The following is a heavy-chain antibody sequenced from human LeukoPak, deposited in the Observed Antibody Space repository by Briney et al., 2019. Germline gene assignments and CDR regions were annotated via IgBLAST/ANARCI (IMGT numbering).Heavy chain of an antibody. V-gene: IGHV3-74*01. J-gene: IGHJ4*02. CDR2: INTDGTVT. D-gene: IGHD6-19*01. CDR1: GVTFSEYW. Sequence: PWGSLRLSCAVSGVTFSEYWLSWVRQAPGKGLESVSRINTDGTVTTYADSVKGRFTVTRDNADNTMFLQMNSVRDEDTAVYYCATKQWLAPPPDSWGQGTPVTVSS. CDR3: ATKQWLAPPPDS.